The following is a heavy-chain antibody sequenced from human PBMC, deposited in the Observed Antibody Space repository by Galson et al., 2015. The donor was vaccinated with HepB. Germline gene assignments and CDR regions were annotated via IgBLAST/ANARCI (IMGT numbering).Heavy chain of an antibody. V-gene: IGHV4-39*07. CDR2: IYYSGST. D-gene: IGHD5-24*01. CDR1: GGSISSSSYY. Sequence: SETLSLTCTVSGGSISSSSYYWGWIRQPPGKGLEWIGSIYYSGSTYYNPSLKSRVTISVDTSKNQFSLKLSSVTAADTAVYYCARDVGVEMATRMEYNWFDPWGQGTLVTVSS. CDR3: ARDVGVEMATRMEYNWFDP. J-gene: IGHJ5*02.